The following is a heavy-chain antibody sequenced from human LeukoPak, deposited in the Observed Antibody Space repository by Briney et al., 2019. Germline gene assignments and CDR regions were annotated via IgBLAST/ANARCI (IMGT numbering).Heavy chain of an antibody. Sequence: GSLKVSCAVSGFTFSSSSMNWVRQAPGKGLEWVSSISSSSSYIYYADSVKGRFTISRDNAKNSLNLQMDSLRADDTAVYYCATSDDLWSGMDNWGPGTLGSVSS. CDR2: ISSSSSYI. J-gene: IGHJ4*02. D-gene: IGHD3-3*01. CDR3: ATSDDLWSGMDN. V-gene: IGHV3-21*01. CDR1: GFTFSSSS.